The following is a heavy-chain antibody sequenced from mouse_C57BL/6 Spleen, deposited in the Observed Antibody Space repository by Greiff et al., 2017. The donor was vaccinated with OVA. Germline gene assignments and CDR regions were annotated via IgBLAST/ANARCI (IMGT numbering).Heavy chain of an antibody. CDR3: ARHGWQFDY. J-gene: IGHJ2*01. CDR2: ISGGGGNT. V-gene: IGHV5-9*01. D-gene: IGHD2-3*01. Sequence: EVQLQESGGGLVKPGGSLKLSCAASGFTFSSYTMSWVRQTPEKRLEWVATISGGGGNTYYPDSVKGRFTISRDNAKNTLYLQMSSLRSEDTALYYCARHGWQFDYWGQGTTLTVSS. CDR1: GFTFSSYT.